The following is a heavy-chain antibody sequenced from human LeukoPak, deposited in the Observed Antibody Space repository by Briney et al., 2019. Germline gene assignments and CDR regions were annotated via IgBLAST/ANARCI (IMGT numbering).Heavy chain of an antibody. D-gene: IGHD6-6*01. CDR1: GGTFSSYA. CDR3: AREYSSSPAPLGYYYYGMDV. Sequence: SVKVSCKASGGTFSSYAISWVRQAPGQGLEWMGGIIPIFGTANYAQKFQGRVTITADESTSTAYMELSSLRSEDTAVYYCAREYSSSPAPLGYYYYGMDVWGQGTTVTVSS. J-gene: IGHJ6*02. V-gene: IGHV1-69*01. CDR2: IIPIFGTA.